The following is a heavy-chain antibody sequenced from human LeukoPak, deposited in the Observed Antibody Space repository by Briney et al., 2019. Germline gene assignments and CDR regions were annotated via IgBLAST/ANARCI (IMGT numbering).Heavy chain of an antibody. CDR1: GFTFSSYW. J-gene: IGHJ4*02. V-gene: IGHV3-74*01. Sequence: PGGSLWLSCAASGFTFSSYWMHWVRQAPGKGLVWVSRINGDGASTTYADSVKGRFTISRDNAKNTLYLQMNSLRAEDTAVYYCARDRATAMFDYWAQGTLVTVSS. CDR3: ARDRATAMFDY. D-gene: IGHD5-18*01. CDR2: INGDGAST.